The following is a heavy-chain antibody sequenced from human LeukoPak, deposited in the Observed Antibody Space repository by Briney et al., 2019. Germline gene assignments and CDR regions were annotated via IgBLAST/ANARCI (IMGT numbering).Heavy chain of an antibody. CDR2: INPNSGGT. Sequence: ASVKVSCKASGYTFTGYYMHWVRQAPGQGLEWMGRINPNSGGTNYAQKFQGWVTMTRDTSISTAYMELSRLRSDDTAVYYCAREVWEMATIQNYFDYWGQGTLVTVSS. CDR1: GYTFTGYY. CDR3: AREVWEMATIQNYFDY. V-gene: IGHV1-2*04. D-gene: IGHD5-24*01. J-gene: IGHJ4*02.